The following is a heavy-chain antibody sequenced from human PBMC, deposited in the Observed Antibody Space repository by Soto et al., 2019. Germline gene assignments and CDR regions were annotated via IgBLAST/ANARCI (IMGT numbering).Heavy chain of an antibody. J-gene: IGHJ6*02. V-gene: IGHV3-21*01. CDR2: ISSSSSYI. CDR3: ASPLRVAATVGYYYYGMDV. CDR1: GFTFSSYS. D-gene: IGHD6-19*01. Sequence: GGSLRLSCAASGFTFSSYSMNWVRQAPGKGLEWVSSISSSSSYIYYADSVKGRFTISRDNAKNSPYLQMNSLRAEDTAVYYCASPLRVAATVGYYYYGMDVWGQGTTVTVSS.